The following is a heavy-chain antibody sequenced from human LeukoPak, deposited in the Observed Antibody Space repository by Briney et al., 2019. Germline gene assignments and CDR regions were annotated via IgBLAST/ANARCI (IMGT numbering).Heavy chain of an antibody. CDR1: GFTFRTYW. D-gene: IGHD5-18*01. CDR2: IRGSGGRT. Sequence: GGSLGLSCAASGFTFRTYWMSWVRQAPGKGLEWVSGIRGSGGRTNYADSVKGRFTISRDNSKNTLYLHMNSLRAEDTAIYYCAKDPVGYNYDYWGQGTLVTVSS. J-gene: IGHJ4*02. CDR3: AKDPVGYNYDY. V-gene: IGHV3-23*01.